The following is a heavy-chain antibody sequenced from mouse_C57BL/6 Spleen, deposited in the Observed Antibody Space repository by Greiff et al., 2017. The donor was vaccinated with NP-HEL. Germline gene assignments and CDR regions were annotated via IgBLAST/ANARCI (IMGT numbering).Heavy chain of an antibody. CDR1: GFSLTSYG. V-gene: IGHV2-2*01. D-gene: IGHD2-2*01. Sequence: QVQLKESGPGLVQPSQSLSITCTVSGFSLTSYGVHWVRQSPGKGLEWLGVIWSGGSTDYNAAFISRLSISKDNSKSQVFFKINSLQDDDTAIYYCARNLGGYDGFAYWGQGTLVTVSA. J-gene: IGHJ3*01. CDR2: IWSGGST. CDR3: ARNLGGYDGFAY.